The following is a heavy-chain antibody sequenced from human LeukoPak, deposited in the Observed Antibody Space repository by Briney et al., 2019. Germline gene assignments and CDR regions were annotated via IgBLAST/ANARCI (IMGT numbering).Heavy chain of an antibody. CDR2: INWNGGST. Sequence: PGGSLRLSCAASGFTFDDYGMSWVRQAPGKGLEWVSGINWNGGSTGYADSVKGRFTISRDNSKNTVYLQMNSLRAEDTAVYYRASGRYGSGFYMDVWGKGTTVTVSS. J-gene: IGHJ6*03. CDR3: ASGRYGSGFYMDV. CDR1: GFTFDDYG. V-gene: IGHV3-20*04. D-gene: IGHD3-10*01.